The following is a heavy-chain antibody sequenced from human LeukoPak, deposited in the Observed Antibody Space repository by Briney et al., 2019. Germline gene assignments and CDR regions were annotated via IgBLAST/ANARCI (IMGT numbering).Heavy chain of an antibody. D-gene: IGHD6-19*01. CDR2: ISWNSGSI. CDR3: AKDQSLGYSSGWGVFNY. V-gene: IGHV3-9*01. J-gene: IGHJ4*02. CDR1: GFTFDDYA. Sequence: PGGSLRLSCAASGFTFDDYAMHWVRHAPGKGLEWVSGISWNSGSIGYADSVKGRFTISRDNAKNSLYLQMNSLRAEDTALYYCAKDQSLGYSSGWGVFNYWGQGTLVTVSS.